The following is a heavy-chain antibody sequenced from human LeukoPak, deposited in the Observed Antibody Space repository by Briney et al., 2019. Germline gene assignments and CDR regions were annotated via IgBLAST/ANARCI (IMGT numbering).Heavy chain of an antibody. CDR2: ISGSGGST. D-gene: IGHD3-10*01. J-gene: IGHJ4*02. CDR3: AKGRYYGSGSCSDY. Sequence: GGSLRLSCAASGFTFSSYAMSWVRQAPGKGLEWVSAISGSGGSTYYADSVKGRFTVSRDNSKTTLYLQMNSLRAEDTAVYYCAKGRYYGSGSCSDYWGQGTLVTVSS. V-gene: IGHV3-23*01. CDR1: GFTFSSYA.